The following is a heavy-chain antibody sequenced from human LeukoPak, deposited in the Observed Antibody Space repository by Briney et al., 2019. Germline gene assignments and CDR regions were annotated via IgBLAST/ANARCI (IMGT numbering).Heavy chain of an antibody. D-gene: IGHD6-19*01. CDR1: GGSITSSSYF. CDR2: VFYSGST. V-gene: IGHV4-39*01. J-gene: IGHJ4*02. Sequence: SETLSVTCTVSGGSITSSSYFWGWIRQPPGKGLEWIGSVFYSGSTFYNPSLKSRVTISVDTSKNQFSLKLSSVTAADTALYYCARRYSSGWYHNFFDYWGQGTLVAVSS. CDR3: ARRYSSGWYHNFFDY.